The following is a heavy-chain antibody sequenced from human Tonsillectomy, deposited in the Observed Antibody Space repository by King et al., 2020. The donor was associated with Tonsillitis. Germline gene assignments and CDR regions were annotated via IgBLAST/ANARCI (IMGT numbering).Heavy chain of an antibody. CDR3: ARSRFSIANAGRYFDY. CDR2: THYSGST. J-gene: IGHJ4*02. D-gene: IGHD6-13*01. V-gene: IGHV4-38-2*01. Sequence: HVQLQESGPGLVKPSETLSLTCAVSDYSISSGAWWGWIRRPPGKGLEYIGSTHYSGSTYYNPSLRSRVTISADTSKNQFSLKVSSVTAADTAVYFCARSRFSIANAGRYFDYWGQGALVTVSS. CDR1: DYSISSGAW.